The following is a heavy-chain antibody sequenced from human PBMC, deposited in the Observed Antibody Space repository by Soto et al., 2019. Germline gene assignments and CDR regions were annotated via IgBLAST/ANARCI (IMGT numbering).Heavy chain of an antibody. CDR3: AKGVRKDWNEMEV. J-gene: IGHJ6*02. D-gene: IGHD1-1*01. Sequence: EVQLVESGGGLVQPGRSLKLSCAGFGFTFDDYTMHWVRQAPRKGLEWVSGISWNSGKLGYADSVKGRFTISRDNARNTLYLQMNSLRAEDTALYYCAKGVRKDWNEMEVWGQGTRVTVSS. V-gene: IGHV3-9*01. CDR1: GFTFDDYT. CDR2: ISWNSGKL.